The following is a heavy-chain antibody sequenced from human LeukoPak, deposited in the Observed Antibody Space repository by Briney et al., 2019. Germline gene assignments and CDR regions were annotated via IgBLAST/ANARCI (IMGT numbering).Heavy chain of an antibody. Sequence: ASVKVSCKASGYTFTSYYIHWVRQAPGQGLEWMGVINPSGGRTTYAQKFQGRVTMTRGTSTSTVYMEPSSLRSDDTAVYYCARVNSYGYYYYYGMDVWGQGTTVTVSS. CDR1: GYTFTSYY. CDR2: INPSGGRT. J-gene: IGHJ6*02. D-gene: IGHD5-18*01. V-gene: IGHV1-46*01. CDR3: ARVNSYGYYYYYGMDV.